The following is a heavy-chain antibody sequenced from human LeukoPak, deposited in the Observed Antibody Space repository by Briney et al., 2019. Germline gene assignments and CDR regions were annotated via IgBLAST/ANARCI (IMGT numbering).Heavy chain of an antibody. CDR1: GGSISSGSYY. V-gene: IGHV4-61*02. J-gene: IGHJ4*02. CDR3: ARARRGRWLQSKSNFDY. Sequence: PSETLSLTCTVSGGSISSGSYYWSWIRQPAGKGLEWIGRIYTSGSTNYNPSLKSRVTISVDTSKNQFSLKLSSVTAADTAVYYCARARRGRWLQSKSNFDYWGQGTLVTVSS. CDR2: IYTSGST. D-gene: IGHD5-24*01.